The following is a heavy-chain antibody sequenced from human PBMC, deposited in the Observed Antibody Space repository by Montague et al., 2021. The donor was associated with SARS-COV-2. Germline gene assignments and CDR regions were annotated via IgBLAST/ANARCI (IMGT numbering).Heavy chain of an antibody. CDR3: ARGTKPYYDLWL. V-gene: IGHV4-34*01. D-gene: IGHD3-3*01. CDR2: IYYSSAT. CDR1: GSSAGSS. Sequence: SETLSLTCSVCGSSAGSSYNCFRQTPRKSLEWFGEIYYSSATAYNPSSKVRVTITSETTKNEFSLVLRPVSAADAAIYYYARGTKPYYDLWLWGQGTLVTVSS. J-gene: IGHJ4*02.